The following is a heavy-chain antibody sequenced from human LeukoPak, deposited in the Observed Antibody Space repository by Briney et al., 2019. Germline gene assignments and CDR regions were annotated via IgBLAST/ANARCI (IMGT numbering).Heavy chain of an antibody. CDR3: ARDAYDDSSES. Sequence: PGGSLRLSCAASGFTFNSYWMTWVRQAPGKGLEWVASLNPDGSHKFYADSVKGRFTISRDSAENSVFLQMNSLRAEDTAFYYCARDAYDDSSESWGQGTLVTVSS. J-gene: IGHJ5*02. D-gene: IGHD3-3*01. CDR1: GFTFNSYW. CDR2: LNPDGSHK. V-gene: IGHV3-7*01.